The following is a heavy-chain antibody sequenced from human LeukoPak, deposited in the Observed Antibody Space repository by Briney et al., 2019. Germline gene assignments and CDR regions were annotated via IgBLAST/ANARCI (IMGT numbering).Heavy chain of an antibody. V-gene: IGHV4-59*01. CDR2: IYSSGST. CDR3: ARATADSSSWYDYYYYYYMDV. D-gene: IGHD6-13*01. J-gene: IGHJ6*03. Sequence: SETLSLTCNVSGGSIRGYYWSWIRQPPGKGLEWIGYIYSSGSTNYNPSLKSRVTMSVDTSKNQFSLKVTSVTAADTAVYYCARATADSSSWYDYYYYYYMDVWGKGTTVTVSS. CDR1: GGSIRGYY.